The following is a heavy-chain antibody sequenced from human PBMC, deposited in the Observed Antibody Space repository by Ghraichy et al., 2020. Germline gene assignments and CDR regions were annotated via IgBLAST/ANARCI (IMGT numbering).Heavy chain of an antibody. Sequence: ASVKVSCKASGYTFTSYGISWVRQAPGQGLEWMGWISAYNGDTNYAQKIQGRVTMTTDTSTSTAYMELRSLRSDDTAVYYCAREQYFTVTTEVYYWGQGTLITVSS. V-gene: IGHV1-18*01. D-gene: IGHD4-11*01. J-gene: IGHJ4*02. CDR3: AREQYFTVTTEVYY. CDR1: GYTFTSYG. CDR2: ISAYNGDT.